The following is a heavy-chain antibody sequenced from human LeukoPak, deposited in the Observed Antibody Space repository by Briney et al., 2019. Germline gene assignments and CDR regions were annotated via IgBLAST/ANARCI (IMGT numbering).Heavy chain of an antibody. D-gene: IGHD3-10*01. V-gene: IGHV3-53*01. CDR2: IYSGGST. J-gene: IGHJ5*02. CDR3: ARVHRYGSGTYDATNWFDP. Sequence: AGGSLRLSCAASGFSVIGNYMSWVRQAPGKGLEWVSIIYSGGSTYYADAVKGRFTISRDNSKNTLYLQMNSLRAEDTAVCYCARVHRYGSGTYDATNWFDPWGQGTLVTVSS. CDR1: GFSVIGNY.